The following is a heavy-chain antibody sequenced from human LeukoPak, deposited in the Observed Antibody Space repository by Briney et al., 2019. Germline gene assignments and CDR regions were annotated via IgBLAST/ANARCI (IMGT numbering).Heavy chain of an antibody. CDR2: IWYDGSNK. J-gene: IGHJ4*02. Sequence: GRSLRLSCAASGFTFSSYGMHWVRQAPGKGLEWVAVIWYDGSNKYYADSVKGRFTISRDNSKNTLYLQMNSLRAEDTAVYYCARAWGGYDFVDYWGQGTLVTVSS. D-gene: IGHD5-12*01. CDR3: ARAWGGYDFVDY. V-gene: IGHV3-33*01. CDR1: GFTFSSYG.